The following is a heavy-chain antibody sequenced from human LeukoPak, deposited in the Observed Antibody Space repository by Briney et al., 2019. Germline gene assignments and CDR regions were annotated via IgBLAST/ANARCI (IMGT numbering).Heavy chain of an antibody. Sequence: PGGSLRLSCAASGFTFSSYAMSWVRQAPGKGLEWVSTISGGGGTPYYAGSVKGRFTISRDNSKNTLFLQMNSLRVEDTAVYYCAKSGLNRFDYWGQGALVTVSS. CDR2: ISGGGGTP. CDR3: AKSGLNRFDY. CDR1: GFTFSSYA. V-gene: IGHV3-23*01. J-gene: IGHJ4*02. D-gene: IGHD2-15*01.